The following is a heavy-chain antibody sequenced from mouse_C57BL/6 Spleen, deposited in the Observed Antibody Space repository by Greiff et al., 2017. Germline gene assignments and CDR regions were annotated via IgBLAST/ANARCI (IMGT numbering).Heavy chain of an antibody. V-gene: IGHV3-6*01. D-gene: IGHD2-3*01. CDR1: GYSITSGYY. J-gene: IGHJ4*01. CDR3: ARVDGYYGYAMDY. CDR2: ISYDGSN. Sequence: EVKVEESGPGLVKPSQSLSLTRSVTGYSITSGYYWNWIRQFPGNKLEWMGYISYDGSNNYNPSLKNRISITRDTSKNQFFLKLNSVTTEDTATYYCARVDGYYGYAMDYWGQGTSVTVSS.